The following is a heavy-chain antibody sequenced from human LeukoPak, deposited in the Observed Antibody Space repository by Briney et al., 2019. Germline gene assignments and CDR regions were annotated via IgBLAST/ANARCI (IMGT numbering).Heavy chain of an antibody. D-gene: IGHD6-19*01. V-gene: IGHV3-21*04. CDR1: GFTFSNYN. CDR2: ISSSSSDI. Sequence: PGGSLRLSCAASGFTFSNYNMNWVRQAPGKGLEWVSSISSSSSDIYYADSVKGRFTISRDNAKNTPYLQMNSLRAEDTAVYYCAKDHLRTRIAVARRFLYFDYWGQGTLVTVSS. CDR3: AKDHLRTRIAVARRFLYFDY. J-gene: IGHJ4*02.